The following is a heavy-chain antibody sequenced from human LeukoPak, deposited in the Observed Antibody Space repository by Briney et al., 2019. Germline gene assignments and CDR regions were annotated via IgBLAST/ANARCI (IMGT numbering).Heavy chain of an antibody. Sequence: MSSETLSLTCTVSGASISSGDYYWSWLRQPPGKGLEWIGYIYYSGSTYYNPSLKSRVTISVDTSKNQFSLKLSSVTAADTAVYYCARAPSLPALDTATVPLWGQGTLVTVSS. V-gene: IGHV4-30-4*01. CDR3: ARAPSLPALDTATVPL. CDR1: GASISSGDYY. CDR2: IYYSGST. D-gene: IGHD5-18*01. J-gene: IGHJ4*02.